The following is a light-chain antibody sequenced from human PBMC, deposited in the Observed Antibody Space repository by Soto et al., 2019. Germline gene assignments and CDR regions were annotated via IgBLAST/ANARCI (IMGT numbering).Light chain of an antibody. CDR1: SSDVGGYNY. CDR2: EVS. J-gene: IGLJ3*02. V-gene: IGLV2-14*01. CDR3: SSYINSSTRV. Sequence: QSVLTQPASVSGSPGQSITISCTGTSSDVGGYNYVSWYQQHPGKAPKLMIYEVSNRPSGVSNRFSGSKSGNTASLIISGLQAEDEADYYCSSYINSSTRVFGGGTKLTVL.